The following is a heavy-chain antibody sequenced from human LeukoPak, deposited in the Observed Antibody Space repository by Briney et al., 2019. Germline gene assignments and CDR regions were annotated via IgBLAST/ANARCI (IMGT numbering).Heavy chain of an antibody. J-gene: IGHJ6*02. D-gene: IGHD3-9*01. CDR3: ARDGHGDGILTGYSYFGMDV. Sequence: GGSLRLSCAASGFSLSSYSMNWVRQAPGKGLEWVSSFTISSNFIYYADSVKGRFTISRDNAKNSLYLQMNSLRAEDTAVYFCARDGHGDGILTGYSYFGMDVWGQGTTVTVSS. CDR2: FTISSNFI. V-gene: IGHV3-21*01. CDR1: GFSLSSYS.